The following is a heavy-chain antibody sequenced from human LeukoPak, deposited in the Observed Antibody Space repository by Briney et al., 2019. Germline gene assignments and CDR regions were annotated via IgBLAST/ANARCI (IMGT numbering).Heavy chain of an antibody. CDR2: IRYDGSNK. V-gene: IGHV3-30*02. J-gene: IGHJ4*02. D-gene: IGHD2-15*01. Sequence: GGSLRLSCAASGFTFSSYGMHWVRQAPGKGLEWVAFIRYDGSNKYNADSVKGRFTISRDNSKNTLYLQMNSLRAEDTAVYYCAKGRIGYCSGGSCFPFDYWGQGTLVTVSS. CDR3: AKGRIGYCSGGSCFPFDY. CDR1: GFTFSSYG.